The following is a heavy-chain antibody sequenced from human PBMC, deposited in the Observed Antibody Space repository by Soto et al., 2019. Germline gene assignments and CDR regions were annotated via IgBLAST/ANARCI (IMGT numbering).Heavy chain of an antibody. CDR3: ARDAYGDNTRAYYYYYGMDV. Sequence: PXGSLRLSGAASGFTFSSYSMNWVRQAPGKGLEWVSSISSSSSYIYYADSVKGRFTISRDNAKNSLYLQMNSLRAEDTAVYYCARDAYGDNTRAYYYYYGMDVWGQGTTVTVSS. D-gene: IGHD4-17*01. CDR1: GFTFSSYS. V-gene: IGHV3-21*01. J-gene: IGHJ6*02. CDR2: ISSSSSYI.